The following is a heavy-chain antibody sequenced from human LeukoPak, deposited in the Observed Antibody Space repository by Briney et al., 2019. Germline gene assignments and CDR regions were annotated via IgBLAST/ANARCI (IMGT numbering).Heavy chain of an antibody. CDR1: GFTFSSYG. CDR2: ISGSGGST. V-gene: IGHV3-23*01. J-gene: IGHJ3*02. CDR3: ARDRGSGWYDGSFDI. D-gene: IGHD6-19*01. Sequence: GGTLRLSCAASGFTFSSYGMSWVRQAPGKGLEWVSAISGSGGSTYYADSVKGRFTISRDNSKNTLYLQMNSLRGEDTAVYYCARDRGSGWYDGSFDIWGQGTMVTVSS.